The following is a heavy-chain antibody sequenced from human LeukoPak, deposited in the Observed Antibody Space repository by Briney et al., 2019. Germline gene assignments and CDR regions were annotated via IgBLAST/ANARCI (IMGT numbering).Heavy chain of an antibody. CDR1: GFTFSDYY. D-gene: IGHD7-27*01. V-gene: IGHV3-11*01. Sequence: GGSLRLSCAASGFTFSDYYMSWIRQAPGKGPEWLAYISNSGDTRKYADSVTGRFTISRDNAKNSVFLQMNSLRAEDSGVYYCARDVRGRTPLKLGMKWFDPWGQGTRVTVSS. J-gene: IGHJ5*02. CDR2: ISNSGDTR. CDR3: ARDVRGRTPLKLGMKWFDP.